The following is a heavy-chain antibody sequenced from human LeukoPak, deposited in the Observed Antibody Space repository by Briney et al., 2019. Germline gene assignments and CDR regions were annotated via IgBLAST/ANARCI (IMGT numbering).Heavy chain of an antibody. Sequence: ASVKVSCTASGYTFTSYGISWVRQAPGQGLERMGWISAYNGNTNYAQKLQGRVTMTTDTSTSTAYMELRSLRSDDTAVYYCARDRVLYCSSTSCYLAYWGQGTLVTVSS. V-gene: IGHV1-18*01. CDR3: ARDRVLYCSSTSCYLAY. D-gene: IGHD2-2*01. CDR1: GYTFTSYG. J-gene: IGHJ4*02. CDR2: ISAYNGNT.